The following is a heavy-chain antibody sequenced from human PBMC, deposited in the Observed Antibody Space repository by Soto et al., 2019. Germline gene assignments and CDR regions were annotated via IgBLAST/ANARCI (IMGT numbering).Heavy chain of an antibody. V-gene: IGHV3-23*01. CDR3: GKKVNSGSGSQYFDY. CDR2: FWTSGDGGTT. J-gene: IGHJ4*02. D-gene: IGHD3-10*01. CDR1: GFTFSSYS. Sequence: EVQLLESGGGLVQPGGSLRLSCAASGFTFSSYSMSWVRQAPGKGLEWVSGFWTSGDGGTTYYADSVKGRFTISRDNSKNLLFLQMKRPRDEDTAIYFRGKKVNSGSGSQYFDYWGQGTLVTLCS.